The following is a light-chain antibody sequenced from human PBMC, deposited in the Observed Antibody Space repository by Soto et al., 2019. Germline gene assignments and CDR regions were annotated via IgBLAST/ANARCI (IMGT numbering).Light chain of an antibody. CDR3: QQANSFPLT. CDR1: QGISSW. V-gene: IGKV1-12*01. J-gene: IGKJ4*01. CDR2: APS. Sequence: DIQMTQSPSSVSASVGDRVTITCRASQGISSWLAWYQQKPGKAPKLLIYAPSSLQSGVLSRFSGSRFGTAFSLSSSSPQPEDFATYYCQQANSFPLTFGGGTKVEIK.